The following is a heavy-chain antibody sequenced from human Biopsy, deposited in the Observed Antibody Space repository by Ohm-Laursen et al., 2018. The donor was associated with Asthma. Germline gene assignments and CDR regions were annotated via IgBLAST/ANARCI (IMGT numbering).Heavy chain of an antibody. J-gene: IGHJ4*02. CDR3: VHTLVGLKTFDF. CDR2: IFWDDDK. D-gene: IGHD1-26*01. CDR1: GLSLSTSVGG. Sequence: TQTLTLTSTFSGLSLSTSVGGVGWIRQPPGKALEWLGNIFWDDDKRYRPSLQSRLTITRYTPKDQVVLTMTNMGPVDTGTYYCVHTLVGLKTFDFWGQGTLVTVSS. V-gene: IGHV2-5*02.